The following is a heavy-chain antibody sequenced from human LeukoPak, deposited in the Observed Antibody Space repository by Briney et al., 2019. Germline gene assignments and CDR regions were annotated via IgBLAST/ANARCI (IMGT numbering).Heavy chain of an antibody. CDR1: GFTVKNYA. Sequence: SGGSLRLSCAASGFTVKNYAMTWVRQAPGKGLEWVSIISGNGATTYYGDSVQGRFIVSRDNSRPTMYLQMNRLRVEDTAVYYCVRKEAQHLAFLLGAFDVWGQGTTVTVSS. J-gene: IGHJ3*01. CDR3: VRKEAQHLAFLLGAFDV. CDR2: ISGNGATT. D-gene: IGHD2-2*01. V-gene: IGHV3-23*01.